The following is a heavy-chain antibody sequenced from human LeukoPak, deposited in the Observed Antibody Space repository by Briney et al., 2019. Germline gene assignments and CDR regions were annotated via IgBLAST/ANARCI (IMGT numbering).Heavy chain of an antibody. CDR3: AREGMTVSFDY. CDR1: GGSISSYY. CDR2: IYYSGST. V-gene: IGHV4-59*01. J-gene: IGHJ4*02. D-gene: IGHD6-13*01. Sequence: SEILSLTCTVSGGSISSYYWSWIRQPPGKGLEWIGYIYYSGSTNYNPSLKSRVTISVDTSKNQFSLKLSSVTAADTAVYYCAREGMTVSFDYWGQGTLVTVSS.